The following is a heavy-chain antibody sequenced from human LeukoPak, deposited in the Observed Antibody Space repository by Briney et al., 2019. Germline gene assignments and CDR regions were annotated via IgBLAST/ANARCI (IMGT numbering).Heavy chain of an antibody. CDR3: ARGISWFDP. J-gene: IGHJ5*02. CDR2: INHSGST. V-gene: IGHV4-34*01. CDR1: GGSCSGYY. Sequence: SETLSLTCAVYGGSCSGYYWSWIRQPPGKGLEWIGEINHSGSTNYNSSLKSRVTISVDTSKNQFSLKLSSVTAADTAVYYCARGISWFDPWGQGTLVTVSS.